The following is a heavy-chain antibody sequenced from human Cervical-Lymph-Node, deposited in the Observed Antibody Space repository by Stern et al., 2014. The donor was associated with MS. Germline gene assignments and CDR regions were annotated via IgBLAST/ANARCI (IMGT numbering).Heavy chain of an antibody. V-gene: IGHV4-59*08. CDR3: AFHTSGRTDHFDN. CDR2: IYDDGTT. CDR1: GGSINNYY. J-gene: IGHJ4*02. D-gene: IGHD6-19*01. Sequence: QVQLQESGPGLVKPSETLSLTCTVSGGSINNYYWTWVRQPPGKGLEWIGYIYDDGTTNYNPSLKSRVTMSADTSKNQFSLKLTSMTAADTAVYYCAFHTSGRTDHFDNWGQGTLVTVSS.